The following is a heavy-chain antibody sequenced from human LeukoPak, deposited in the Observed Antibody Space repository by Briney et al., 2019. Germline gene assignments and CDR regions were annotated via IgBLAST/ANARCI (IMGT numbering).Heavy chain of an antibody. D-gene: IGHD2-2*01. CDR1: GGSISSYY. CDR3: ARYNYCSSTSCYYYYYYMDV. J-gene: IGHJ6*03. V-gene: IGHV4-59*01. CDR2: IYYGGST. Sequence: PSETLSLTCTVSGGSISSYYWSWIRQPPGKGLEWIGYIYYGGSTNYNPSLKSRVTISVDTSKNQFSLKLSSVTAADTAVYYCARYNYCSSTSCYYYYYYMDVWGKGTTVTVSS.